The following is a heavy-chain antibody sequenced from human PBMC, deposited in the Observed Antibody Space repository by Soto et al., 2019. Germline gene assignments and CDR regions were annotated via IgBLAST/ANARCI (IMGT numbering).Heavy chain of an antibody. V-gene: IGHV3-21*01. Sequence: EVQLVESGGGLVKPGGSLRLSCAASGFTFSSYSMNWVRQAPGKGPEWVADITTSSSFRFYADSVKGRFTISRDDAKNSLYLQMNSLRAEDTGVYYCARDLGVALATLTLDYWGQGTLVTVS. CDR2: ITTSSSFR. CDR3: ARDLGVALATLTLDY. D-gene: IGHD2-15*01. CDR1: GFTFSSYS. J-gene: IGHJ4*02.